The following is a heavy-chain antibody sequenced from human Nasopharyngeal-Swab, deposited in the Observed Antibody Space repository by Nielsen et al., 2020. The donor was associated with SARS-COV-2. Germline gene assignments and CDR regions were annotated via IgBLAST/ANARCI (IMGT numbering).Heavy chain of an antibody. D-gene: IGHD3-22*01. CDR1: GFTFSWHW. CDR3: AKPWDSSGYYADY. J-gene: IGHJ4*02. V-gene: IGHV3-74*01. Sequence: GESLKISCAASGFTFSWHWMHWVRQAPGKGLVWVSRMNSDGSSTTYADSVKGRFTISRDNAKNTLYLQMNSLRAEDTAVYYCAKPWDSSGYYADYWGQGTLVTVSS. CDR2: MNSDGSST.